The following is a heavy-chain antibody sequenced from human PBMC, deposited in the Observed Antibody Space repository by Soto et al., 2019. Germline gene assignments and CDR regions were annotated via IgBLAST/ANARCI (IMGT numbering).Heavy chain of an antibody. CDR3: AKFGMATTKRSPPYYIDY. D-gene: IGHD1-1*01. V-gene: IGHV3-23*01. Sequence: GGSLRLSCAASGFTFSSYAMSWVRQAPGKGLEWVSSISGSGGVTYYADSVKGRFTFSRDNSKNTLYLQMNSLRAEDTAVYYCAKFGMATTKRSPPYYIDYWGQGALVTVSS. CDR2: ISGSGGVT. J-gene: IGHJ4*02. CDR1: GFTFSSYA.